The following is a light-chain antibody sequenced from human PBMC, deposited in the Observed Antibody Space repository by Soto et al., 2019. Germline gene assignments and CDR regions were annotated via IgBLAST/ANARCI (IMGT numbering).Light chain of an antibody. J-gene: IGLJ2*01. CDR1: SSDIGGYNS. Sequence: QSALTQPASVSGSPGQSIAISCTGTSSDIGGYNSVSWYQQHSGKAPKLMIYEVNNRPSGVSNRFSASKSGNTAFLTISGLQDEDEDDYYCNSYTSSNTLVFGGGTKLTVL. V-gene: IGLV2-14*01. CDR2: EVN. CDR3: NSYTSSNTLV.